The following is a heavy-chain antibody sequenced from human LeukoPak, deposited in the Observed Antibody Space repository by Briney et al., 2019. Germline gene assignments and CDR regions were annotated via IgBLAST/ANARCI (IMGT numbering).Heavy chain of an antibody. CDR3: ARGGEVSLLWFGELIKTSSYFDY. J-gene: IGHJ4*02. V-gene: IGHV1-46*01. D-gene: IGHD3-10*01. CDR1: GYTFTSCY. CDR2: INPSGGST. Sequence: ASVKVSCKASGYTFTSCYMHWVRQAPGQGLEWMGIINPSGGSTSYAQKFQGRVTMTRDTSTSTVYMELSSLRSEDTAVYYCARGGEVSLLWFGELIKTSSYFDYWGQGTLVTVSS.